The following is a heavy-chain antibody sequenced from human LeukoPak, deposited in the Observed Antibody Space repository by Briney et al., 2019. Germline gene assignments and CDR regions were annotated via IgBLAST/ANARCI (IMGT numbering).Heavy chain of an antibody. V-gene: IGHV1-8*01. J-gene: IGHJ6*02. CDR2: MNPNSGNT. Sequence: ASVKVSCKASGYTFTSYDINWVRQATGQGLEWMGWMNPNSGNTGYAQKFQGRVTMTRNTSISTAYMELSSLRSEDTAVCYCARGEQLERRGDYYYGMDVWGQGTTVTVSS. CDR3: ARGEQLERRGDYYYGMDV. CDR1: GYTFTSYD. D-gene: IGHD1-1*01.